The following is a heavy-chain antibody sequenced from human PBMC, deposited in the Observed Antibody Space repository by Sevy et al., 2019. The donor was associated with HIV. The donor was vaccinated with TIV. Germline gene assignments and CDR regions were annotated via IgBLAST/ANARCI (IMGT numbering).Heavy chain of an antibody. D-gene: IGHD5-12*01. CDR1: GASMRSGTYY. J-gene: IGHJ5*02. CDR2: IYYTGST. V-gene: IGHV4-31*03. CDR3: ARGRLIVARERWFDP. Sequence: SETLSPTCTVSGASMRSGTYYWSWIRQHPGKGLEWIGYIYYTGSTYYNPSLKSRVIISLDASKNQFSLKLSSVTAADTAVYYCARGRLIVARERWFDPWGQGTLVTVSS.